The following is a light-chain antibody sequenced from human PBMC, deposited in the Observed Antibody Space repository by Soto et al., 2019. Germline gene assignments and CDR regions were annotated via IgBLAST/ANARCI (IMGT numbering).Light chain of an antibody. CDR3: QQYDKWPPSNT. J-gene: IGKJ2*01. CDR2: DAS. V-gene: IGKV3-15*01. CDR1: QSVSNN. Sequence: LVMTQSPGTLYLSPGERATLSCRASQSVSNNLAWFQQKPGQVPRLLIFDASTRATGVPARFSGSGSGTDFTLTISGLQAEDFATYFCQQYDKWPPSNTFGQGAKLEIK.